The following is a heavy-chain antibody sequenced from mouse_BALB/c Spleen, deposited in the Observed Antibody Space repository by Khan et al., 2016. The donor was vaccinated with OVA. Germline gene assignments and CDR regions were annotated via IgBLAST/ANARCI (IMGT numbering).Heavy chain of an antibody. CDR1: GYSFTTYY. V-gene: IGHV1S135*01. J-gene: IGHJ3*01. CDR2: IDPFNTGT. CDR3: ARGTFDY. D-gene: IGHD3-3*01. Sequence: VQLQQSGPELMKPGASVNISCKASGYSFTTYYIHWMKQSRGKSLEWIGYIDPFNTGTDYNQKFKGQATLTVDKSSNTAYMHLTSLTSEDSAVYYCARGTFDYWGQGTLVTVSA.